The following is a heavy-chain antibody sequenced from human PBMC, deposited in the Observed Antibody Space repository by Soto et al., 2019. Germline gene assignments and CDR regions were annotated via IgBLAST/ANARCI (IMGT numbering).Heavy chain of an antibody. Sequence: EAQLVESGGGLVQPGGSLRLSCAASGFTFSNYEMHWVRQAPGKGLEYVSGISNNGAHTDYAKSVKGRFTISRDNSENTLYLXIGSLRAEDMALXXXXXXXYXSRWPNVYMDVWGKGTTVTVSS. J-gene: IGHJ6*03. D-gene: IGHD6-13*01. CDR2: ISNNGAHT. CDR1: GFTFSNYE. CDR3: XXXXYXSRWPNVYMDV. V-gene: IGHV3-64*01.